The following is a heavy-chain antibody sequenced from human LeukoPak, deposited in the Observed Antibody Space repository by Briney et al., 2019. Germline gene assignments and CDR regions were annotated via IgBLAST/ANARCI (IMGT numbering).Heavy chain of an antibody. J-gene: IGHJ4*02. CDR1: GGSISSSSYY. CDR3: ARSGIAAAGVLDY. V-gene: IGHV4-39*07. CDR2: MYYSGST. Sequence: PSETLSLTCTVSGGSISSSSYYWGWIRQPPGKGLEWIGSMYYSGSTYYNPSLKTRVTISADTSKNQFSLKLSSVTAADTAVYYCARSGIAAAGVLDYWGQGTLVTVSS. D-gene: IGHD6-13*01.